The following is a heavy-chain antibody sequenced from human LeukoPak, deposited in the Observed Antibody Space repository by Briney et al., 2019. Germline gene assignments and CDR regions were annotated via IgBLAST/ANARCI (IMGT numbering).Heavy chain of an antibody. CDR1: GYTLTELS. D-gene: IGHD3-22*01. Sequence: GASVKVSCKVSGYTLTELSMHWVRQAPGKGLEWMGGFDPEDGETIYAQKFQGRVTMTEDTSTDTAYMELSSLRSEDTAVYYCATIEVSSGYYSYYGMDVWGQGTTVTVSS. V-gene: IGHV1-24*01. J-gene: IGHJ6*02. CDR3: ATIEVSSGYYSYYGMDV. CDR2: FDPEDGET.